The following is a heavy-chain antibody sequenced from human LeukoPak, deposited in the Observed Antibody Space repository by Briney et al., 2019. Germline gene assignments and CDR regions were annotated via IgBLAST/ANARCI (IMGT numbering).Heavy chain of an antibody. D-gene: IGHD6-13*01. CDR3: ARGIQSSFDI. J-gene: IGHJ3*02. CDR1: GGSISSGGYY. Sequence: SETLSLTCTVSGGSISSGGYYWSWIRQHPGKGLEWIGYIYYSGSTYYNPSLKSRVTISVDTSKNQFSLKLSSVTAADTAVYYCARGIQSSFDIWGQGTMVTVPS. CDR2: IYYSGST. V-gene: IGHV4-31*03.